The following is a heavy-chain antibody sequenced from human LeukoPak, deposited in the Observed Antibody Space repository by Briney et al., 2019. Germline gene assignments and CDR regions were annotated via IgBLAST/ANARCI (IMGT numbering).Heavy chain of an antibody. Sequence: GRSLRLSCAASGFTFSSYGMHWVRQAPGKGLEWVAVIWYDGSNKYYADSVKGRFTISRDNSKNTLYLQMNSPRAEDTAVYYCARDRYYYDSSGWFYFDYWGQGTLVTVSS. CDR2: IWYDGSNK. D-gene: IGHD3-22*01. CDR3: ARDRYYYDSSGWFYFDY. CDR1: GFTFSSYG. J-gene: IGHJ4*02. V-gene: IGHV3-33*01.